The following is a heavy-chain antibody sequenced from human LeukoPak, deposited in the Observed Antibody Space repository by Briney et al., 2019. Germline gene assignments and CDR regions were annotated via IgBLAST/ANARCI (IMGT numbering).Heavy chain of an antibody. Sequence: SETLSLTCAVSGYPISSGYYWGWIRQPLGKGLEWIGSIYHSGSTYYNPSLKSRVTISVDTSKNQFSLKLSSVTAADTAVYYCASHGDRGVNYWGQGTLVTVSS. V-gene: IGHV4-38-2*01. J-gene: IGHJ4*02. CDR2: IYHSGST. CDR3: ASHGDRGVNY. D-gene: IGHD3-10*01. CDR1: GYPISSGYY.